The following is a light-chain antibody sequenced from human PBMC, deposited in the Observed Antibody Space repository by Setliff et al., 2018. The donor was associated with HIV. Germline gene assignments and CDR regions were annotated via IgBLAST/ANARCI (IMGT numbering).Light chain of an antibody. CDR1: GSNIENNY. Sequence: VLTQPPSVSAAPGQKVTISCSGSGSNIENNYVSWYQQLPGTAPKLLIYENYKRPSGISDRFSGSKSGTSATLDITGLQTGDEADYYCGTWDSSLSAGCVFGTGTKV. V-gene: IGLV1-51*02. CDR2: ENY. CDR3: GTWDSSLSAGCV. J-gene: IGLJ1*01.